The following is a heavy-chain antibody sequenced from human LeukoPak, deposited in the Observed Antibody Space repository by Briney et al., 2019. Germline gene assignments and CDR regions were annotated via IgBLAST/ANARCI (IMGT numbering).Heavy chain of an antibody. CDR1: GFAFSNFW. Sequence: GGSLRLSCAASGFAFSNFWMSWVRQAPGKGPEWVANINEDGSLKNYVDSVEGRFIVSRDNAKNALDLQMNSLRLEDTAVYYCARDWAPVSMKAVPFDCWGQGTLVTVSS. CDR3: ARDWAPVSMKAVPFDC. J-gene: IGHJ4*02. CDR2: INEDGSLK. D-gene: IGHD2/OR15-2a*01. V-gene: IGHV3-7*01.